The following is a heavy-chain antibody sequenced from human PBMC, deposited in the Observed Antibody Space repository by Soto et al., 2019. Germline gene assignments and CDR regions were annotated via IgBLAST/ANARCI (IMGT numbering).Heavy chain of an antibody. J-gene: IGHJ4*02. D-gene: IGHD3-10*01. CDR2: TYPRSRWFT. CDR1: GASVSDYSVT. CDR3: ARASTLVRGLHIDH. V-gene: IGHV6-1*01. Sequence: SQTLSLTCAISGASVSDYSVTWNWLRQSPSRGLEWLGRTYPRSRWFTEYAPSLKSRITISPDTSKNQFSLHLNSVTPEDTGVYYCARASTLVRGLHIDHWGQGALVTVSS.